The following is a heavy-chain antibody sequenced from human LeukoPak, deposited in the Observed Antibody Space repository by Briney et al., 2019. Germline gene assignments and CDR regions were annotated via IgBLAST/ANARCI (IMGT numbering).Heavy chain of an antibody. J-gene: IGHJ4*02. CDR3: AKLARWFGELSPFDY. V-gene: IGHV3-30*18. Sequence: GRSLRLSCAASGFIFSDYGLHWVRQAQGKGLEWLAVISYDESNRYYAGSVKGRFTISRDNSKNTVYLQMNSLRAEDTAVYYCAKLARWFGELSPFDYWGQGTLVTVSS. D-gene: IGHD3-10*01. CDR1: GFIFSDYG. CDR2: ISYDESNR.